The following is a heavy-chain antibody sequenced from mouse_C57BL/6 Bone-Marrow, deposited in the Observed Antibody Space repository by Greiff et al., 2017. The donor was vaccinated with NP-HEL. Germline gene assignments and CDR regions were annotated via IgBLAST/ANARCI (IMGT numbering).Heavy chain of an antibody. CDR3: ARAHYYGS. Sequence: EVQLVESGGGLVKPGGSLKLSCAASGFTFSSYAMSWVRQTPEKRLEWVATISDGGSYTYYPDNVKGRFTISRDNAKNNLYLQMSHLKSEDTAMYYCARAHYYGSWGQGTTLTVSS. J-gene: IGHJ2*01. CDR1: GFTFSSYA. CDR2: ISDGGSYT. V-gene: IGHV5-4*01. D-gene: IGHD1-2*01.